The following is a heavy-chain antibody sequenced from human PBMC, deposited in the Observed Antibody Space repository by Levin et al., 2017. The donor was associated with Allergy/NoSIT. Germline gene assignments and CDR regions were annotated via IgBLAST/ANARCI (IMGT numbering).Heavy chain of an antibody. Sequence: GGSLRLSCAASGFTFDDYAMHWVRQAPGKGLEWVSGISWNSGSIGYADSVKGRFTISRDNAKNSLYLQMNSLRAEDTALYYCAKDSQKGVAARQVGWFDPWGQGTLVTVSS. CDR1: GFTFDDYA. CDR2: ISWNSGSI. D-gene: IGHD6-6*01. J-gene: IGHJ5*02. CDR3: AKDSQKGVAARQVGWFDP. V-gene: IGHV3-9*01.